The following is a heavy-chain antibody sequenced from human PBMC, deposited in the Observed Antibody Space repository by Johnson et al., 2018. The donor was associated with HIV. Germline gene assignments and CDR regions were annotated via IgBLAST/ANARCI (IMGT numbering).Heavy chain of an antibody. CDR2: IYSGGST. CDR3: ARGPVMVRGVTDAFDI. D-gene: IGHD3-10*01. Sequence: VQLVESGGGLVQPGGSLRLSCAASGFTVSSNYMSWVRQAPGKGLEWVSVIYSGGSTYYADSVKGRFTISRDTSKNTLYLQMNSLRAEDTAVYYCARGPVMVRGVTDAFDIWGQGTMVTVSS. CDR1: GFTVSSNY. V-gene: IGHV3-66*01. J-gene: IGHJ3*02.